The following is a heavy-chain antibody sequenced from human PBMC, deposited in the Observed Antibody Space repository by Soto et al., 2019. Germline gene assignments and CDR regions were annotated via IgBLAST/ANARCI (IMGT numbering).Heavy chain of an antibody. CDR1: GGSISSGGYY. J-gene: IGHJ6*02. D-gene: IGHD2-15*01. CDR2: IYYSGST. CDR3: ARGGGYCSGGSCYSRGAPYYYGMDV. V-gene: IGHV4-31*03. Sequence: SETLSLTCTVSGGSISSGGYYWSWIRQHPGKGLEWIGYIYYSGSTYYNPSLKSRVTISVDTSKDQFSLKLSSVTAADTAVYYCARGGGYCSGGSCYSRGAPYYYGMDVWGQGTTVTVSS.